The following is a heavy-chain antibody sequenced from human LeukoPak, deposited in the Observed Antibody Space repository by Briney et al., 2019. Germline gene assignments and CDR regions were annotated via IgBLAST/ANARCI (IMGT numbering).Heavy chain of an antibody. CDR3: AKGLLWLGELLSSFDY. CDR2: ISWNSGSI. D-gene: IGHD3-10*01. Sequence: GRSLRLSCAASGFTFDDYAMHWVRQAPGKGLEWVSGISWNSGSIGYADSVKGRFTISRDNAKNSLYLQMNSLRAEDTALYYCAKGLLWLGELLSSFDYWGQGTLVTVSS. J-gene: IGHJ4*02. CDR1: GFTFDDYA. V-gene: IGHV3-9*01.